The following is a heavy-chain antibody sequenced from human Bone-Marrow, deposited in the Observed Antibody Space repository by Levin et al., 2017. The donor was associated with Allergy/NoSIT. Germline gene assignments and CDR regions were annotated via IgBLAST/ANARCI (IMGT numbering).Heavy chain of an antibody. J-gene: IGHJ4*02. CDR2: ISSDGGRT. CDR3: ARGDGTLPDF. Sequence: GGSLRLSCIASGFIFSNHAIDWVRQAPGKGLEWVSLISSDGGRTSYADSVKGRFTMSRDNSKRTVILQLNSLRPEDTAIYYCARGDGTLPDFWGQGTLVTVSS. D-gene: IGHD1-14*01. CDR1: GFIFSNHA. V-gene: IGHV3-30-3*01.